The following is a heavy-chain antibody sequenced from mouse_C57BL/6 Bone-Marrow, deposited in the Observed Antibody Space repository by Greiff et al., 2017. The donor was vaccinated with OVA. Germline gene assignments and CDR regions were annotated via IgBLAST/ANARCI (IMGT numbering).Heavy chain of an antibody. D-gene: IGHD1-1*01. CDR2: IDPENGDT. J-gene: IGHJ1*03. Sequence: VQLQQSGAELVRPGASVKLSCTASGFNIKDDYMHWVKQRPEQGLEWIGWIDPENGDTEYASKFQGKATITADTSSNTAYLQLSSLTSEDTAVYYCTLLLRYWYFDVWGTGTTVTVSS. V-gene: IGHV14-4*01. CDR3: TLLLRYWYFDV. CDR1: GFNIKDDY.